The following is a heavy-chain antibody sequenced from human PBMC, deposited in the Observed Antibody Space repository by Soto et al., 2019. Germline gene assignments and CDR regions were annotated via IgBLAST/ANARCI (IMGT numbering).Heavy chain of an antibody. CDR3: AKDLSEYYNSSGYYYRGYFDY. J-gene: IGHJ4*02. V-gene: IGHV3-23*01. Sequence: EVQLLESGGGLVQPGGSLRLSCAASGFTFSSYAMSWVRQAPGKGLEWVSAISGSGGSTYYADSVKGRFTISRDNSKNSRYLQINSLRAEDTAVYYCAKDLSEYYNSSGYYYRGYFDYWGQGTLVTVSS. CDR2: ISGSGGST. D-gene: IGHD3-22*01. CDR1: GFTFSSYA.